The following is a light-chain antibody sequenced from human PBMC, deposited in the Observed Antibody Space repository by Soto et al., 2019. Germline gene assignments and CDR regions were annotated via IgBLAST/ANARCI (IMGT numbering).Light chain of an antibody. J-gene: IGKJ1*01. CDR2: GAS. Sequence: DIQMTQSPSTLSATEGDRVTITCRASQSISSWYQQKPGKPPKVLIYGASNLQSGVPPRLSGSGSGTDFTLAISSLQSEDFAVYYCQQYNDWPKMFGQGTKVDIK. CDR3: QQYNDWPKM. CDR1: QSISSW. V-gene: IGKV1-5*01.